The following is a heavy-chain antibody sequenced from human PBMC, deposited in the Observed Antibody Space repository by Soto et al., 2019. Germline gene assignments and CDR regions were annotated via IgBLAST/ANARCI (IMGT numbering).Heavy chain of an antibody. J-gene: IGHJ6*02. Sequence: SETLSLTCTVSGGSISSYYWSWIRHPPGKGLEWIGYIYYSGSTNYNPSLKSRVTISVDTSKNQFSLKLSSVTAADTAVYYCARTIVGATGHYYYYYGMDVWGQGTTVTVSS. V-gene: IGHV4-59*01. CDR3: ARTIVGATGHYYYYYGMDV. CDR1: GGSISSYY. D-gene: IGHD1-26*01. CDR2: IYYSGST.